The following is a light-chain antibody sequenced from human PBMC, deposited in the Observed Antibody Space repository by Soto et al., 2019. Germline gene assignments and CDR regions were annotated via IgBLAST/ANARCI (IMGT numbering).Light chain of an antibody. CDR3: QTWDTGIQV. CDR1: SGHSTYT. Sequence: QPVLTQSPSASASPGASVKLTCTLSSGHSTYTIAWHQQHPGKGPRYLMRLKNDGSHTKGDGIPDRFSGSGFGAERYLTISSLQSEDEADYYCQTWDTGIQVFGAGTKLTVL. J-gene: IGLJ2*01. CDR2: LKNDGSH. V-gene: IGLV4-69*01.